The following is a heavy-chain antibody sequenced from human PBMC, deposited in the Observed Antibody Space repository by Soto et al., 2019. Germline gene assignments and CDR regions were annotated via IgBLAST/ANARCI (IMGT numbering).Heavy chain of an antibody. CDR2: IYPGASDT. Sequence: GESLKISCNGSGYSFTNYWICWVRQMPGKGLEWMGIIYPGASDTRYSPSLQGQVTISADKSITTAYLQWSSLKASDTAMYYCATRLAVAGPGAFDIWGQGTMVTVSS. D-gene: IGHD6-19*01. V-gene: IGHV5-51*01. CDR1: GYSFTNYW. J-gene: IGHJ3*02. CDR3: ATRLAVAGPGAFDI.